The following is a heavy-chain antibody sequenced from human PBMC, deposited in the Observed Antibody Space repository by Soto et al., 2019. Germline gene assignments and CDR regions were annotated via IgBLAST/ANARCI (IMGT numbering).Heavy chain of an antibody. V-gene: IGHV4-39*01. J-gene: IGHJ4*02. CDR1: GGSISSSSYY. D-gene: IGHD2-15*01. CDR2: IYYSGST. Sequence: SETLSLTCTVSGGSISSSSYYWGWIRQPPGKGLEWIGSIYYSGSTYYNPSLKSRVTISVDTSKNQFSLKLSSVTAADTAVYYCARTMECSGGSCYPAFDYWGQGTLVTVSS. CDR3: ARTMECSGGSCYPAFDY.